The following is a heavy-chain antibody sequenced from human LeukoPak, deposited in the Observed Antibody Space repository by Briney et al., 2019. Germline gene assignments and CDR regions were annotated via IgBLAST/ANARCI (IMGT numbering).Heavy chain of an antibody. Sequence: SETLSLTCTVSGGSISSYYWSWIRQPPGKGLEWIGYIYYSGSTNYNPSLKSRVTISVDTSKNRFSLKLSSVTAADTAVYYCASVVMVRGVIAGFGFDYWGQGTLVTVSS. CDR1: GGSISSYY. CDR2: IYYSGST. V-gene: IGHV4-59*01. J-gene: IGHJ4*02. D-gene: IGHD3-10*01. CDR3: ASVVMVRGVIAGFGFDY.